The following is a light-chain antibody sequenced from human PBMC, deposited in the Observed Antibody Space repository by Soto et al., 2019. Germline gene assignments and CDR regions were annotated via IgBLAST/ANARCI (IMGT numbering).Light chain of an antibody. CDR1: QDIGND. CDR3: LQEYTYPWT. CDR2: AAS. Sequence: IQMTQSPSSLSASVRDRVTITCRASQDIGNDLGWYQQKPGKAPNLLIYAASSLRSGVPSRFSGSGSGTHFTLTINSLQAEDSATYFCLQEYTYPWTFGQGTKVQIK. V-gene: IGKV1-6*02. J-gene: IGKJ1*01.